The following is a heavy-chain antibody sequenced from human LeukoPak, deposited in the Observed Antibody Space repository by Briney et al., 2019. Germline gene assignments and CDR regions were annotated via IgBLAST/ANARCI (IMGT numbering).Heavy chain of an antibody. CDR1: GFIFSSYG. Sequence: GRSLRLSCAASGFIFSSYGMHWVRQAPGKGLEWVAVISYDGSNKYYADSVKGRFTISRDNSKNTLYLQMNSLRAEDTAVYYCANGVPQLLWFGESPWGQGTLVTVSS. V-gene: IGHV3-30*18. CDR3: ANGVPQLLWFGESP. D-gene: IGHD3-10*01. J-gene: IGHJ5*02. CDR2: ISYDGSNK.